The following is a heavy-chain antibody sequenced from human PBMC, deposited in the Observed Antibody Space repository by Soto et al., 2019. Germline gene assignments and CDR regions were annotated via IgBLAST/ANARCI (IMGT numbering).Heavy chain of an antibody. V-gene: IGHV4-39*01. CDR1: GGTISSSSFY. D-gene: IGHD3-3*01. J-gene: IGHJ4*02. CDR2: IYYSGST. Sequence: PAETLCLTCTVSGGTISSSSFYWGWIRQPQGKGLEWIGSIYYSGSTYYNPSLKSRVTISVDTSKNQFSLKLSSVTAADTAVYYCARAPPVGYYVFWSAAFSYIDTWGQETLVTVSS. CDR3: ARAPPVGYYVFWSAAFSYIDT.